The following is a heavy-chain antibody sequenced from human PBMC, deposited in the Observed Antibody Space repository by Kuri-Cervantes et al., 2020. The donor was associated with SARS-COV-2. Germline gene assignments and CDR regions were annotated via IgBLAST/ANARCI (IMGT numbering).Heavy chain of an antibody. CDR3: AKDGGLQEGPDAFDI. J-gene: IGHJ3*02. V-gene: IGHV3-30*02. D-gene: IGHD3-16*01. CDR2: IRYDGSNK. Sequence: GGSLRLSCAASGFTFSSYWMSWVRQAPGKGLEWVAFIRYDGSNKYYADSVKGRFTISRDNSKNTLYLQMNSLRAEDTAVYYCAKDGGLQEGPDAFDIWGQGTMVTVSS. CDR1: GFTFSSYW.